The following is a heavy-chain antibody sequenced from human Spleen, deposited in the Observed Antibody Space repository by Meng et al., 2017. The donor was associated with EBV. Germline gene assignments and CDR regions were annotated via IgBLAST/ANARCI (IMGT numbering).Heavy chain of an antibody. V-gene: IGHV2-5*01. D-gene: IGHD6-13*01. Sequence: QITLKEPGPALVKPTQTLTVTCTFSGFSLTTSGVGVAWIRQPPGKALEWLALIYWNGEIRYSPSLKSRLTVTRDTSKNQVVLTMTNMDPVDTATYYCARRPGSPASRFDYWGQGTLVTVSS. J-gene: IGHJ4*02. CDR2: IYWNGEI. CDR1: GFSLTTSGVG. CDR3: ARRPGSPASRFDY.